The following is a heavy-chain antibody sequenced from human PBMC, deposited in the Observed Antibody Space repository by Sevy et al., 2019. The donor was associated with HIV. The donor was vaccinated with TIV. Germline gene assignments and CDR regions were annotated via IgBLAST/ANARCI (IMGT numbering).Heavy chain of an antibody. CDR3: ARDRDNWKVDAFDT. J-gene: IGHJ3*02. V-gene: IGHV4-31*03. CDR2: IYYSGYT. CDR1: GGSISSGGYF. Sequence: SETLSLTCTVSGGSISSGGYFWSWIRQHPGKGLEWIGCIYYSGYTYYNPSLKSRVTISVGTSKNQLSLKLSSVTAADTAVYFWARDRDNWKVDAFDTWGQGTMVTVSS. D-gene: IGHD1-20*01.